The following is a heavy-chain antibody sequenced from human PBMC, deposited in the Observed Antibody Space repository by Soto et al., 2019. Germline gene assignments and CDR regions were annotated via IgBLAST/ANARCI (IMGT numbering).Heavy chain of an antibody. J-gene: IGHJ4*02. CDR2: IRNKPNGHTT. D-gene: IGHD2-21*02. CDR3: STTVITAPLFEY. V-gene: IGHV3-72*01. CDR1: GFTFSGHY. Sequence: GGSLRLSCEGSGFTFSGHYMDWVRQAPGKGLEWLGRIRNKPNGHTTAYAASVKGRFTISRDDSKNLVYLQMNSLKSEDTALYYCSTTVITAPLFEYWGQGTLVTVSS.